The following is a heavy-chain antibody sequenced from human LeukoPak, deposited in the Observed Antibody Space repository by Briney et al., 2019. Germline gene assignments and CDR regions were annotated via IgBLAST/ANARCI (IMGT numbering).Heavy chain of an antibody. D-gene: IGHD3-10*01. CDR3: ARVVYMVRGVIITSYFDY. CDR1: GGTFSSYA. Sequence: ASVKVSCTASGGTFSSYAISWVRQAPGQGLEWMGWISAYNGNTNHAQKLQGRVTMTTDTSTSTAYIELRSLRSDDTAVYYCARVVYMVRGVIITSYFDYWGQGTLVTVSS. V-gene: IGHV1-18*01. CDR2: ISAYNGNT. J-gene: IGHJ4*02.